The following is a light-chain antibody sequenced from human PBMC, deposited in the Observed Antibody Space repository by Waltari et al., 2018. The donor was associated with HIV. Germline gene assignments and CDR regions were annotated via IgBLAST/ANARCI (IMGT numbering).Light chain of an antibody. CDR3: QQSYSTPPT. J-gene: IGKJ4*01. CDR2: AAS. CDR1: QSISSY. V-gene: IGKV1-39*01. Sequence: DIQLTQSPSSLSASVGDRVTITCRSSQSISSYLNWYQQIPGKAPKVLIYAASRLQSGVPSRFSGSGSGTDFTLTISSLQPEDFATYYCQQSYSTPPTFGGGTKVEIK.